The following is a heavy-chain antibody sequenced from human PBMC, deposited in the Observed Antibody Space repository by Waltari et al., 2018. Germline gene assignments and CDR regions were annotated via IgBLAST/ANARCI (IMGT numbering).Heavy chain of an antibody. J-gene: IGHJ3*01. CDR2: ISDGGGST. CDR3: VKGGVSYFAFHA. CDR1: GFTFYTYA. V-gene: IGHV3-23*01. Sequence: EGQLLESGGGSVQPGGSLRLSCAASGFTFYTYAMTWVSQAPGKGLEWGSTISDGGGSTYYTDSVKGRFSISRDDSHDTVYLLMNSLRAEDTAVYYCVKGGVSYFAFHAWGQGTMVSVSS. D-gene: IGHD1-26*01.